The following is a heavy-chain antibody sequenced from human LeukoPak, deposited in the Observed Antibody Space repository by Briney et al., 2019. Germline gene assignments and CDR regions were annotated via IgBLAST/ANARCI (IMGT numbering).Heavy chain of an antibody. V-gene: IGHV4-39*07. D-gene: IGHD3-22*01. CDR2: IYYSGSI. CDR1: GGSVSSSSYY. CDR3: ARDSSGYQGYFQH. J-gene: IGHJ1*01. Sequence: SETLSLTCTVSGGSVSSSSYYWGWIRQPPGKGLEWIGTIYYSGSIYYNPSLKSRVTISVDTSKNQFSLKLSSVTAADTAVYYCARDSSGYQGYFQHWGQGTLVTVSS.